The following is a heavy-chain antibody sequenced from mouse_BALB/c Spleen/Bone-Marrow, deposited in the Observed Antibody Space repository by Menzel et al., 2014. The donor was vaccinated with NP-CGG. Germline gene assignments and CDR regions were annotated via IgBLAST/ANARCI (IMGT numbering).Heavy chain of an antibody. Sequence: QVQLQQSGAELVRPGASAKLSCKALGYTFTDYEIRWVKQTPVHGLEWIGAIHPRSGGTAYNQKFKGKATLTADKSSSIAYMELSSLTSEDSAVYYCTRDGDGYYPYTLDNWGQGTSVTVSS. J-gene: IGHJ4*01. CDR1: GYTFTDYE. CDR3: TRDGDGYYPYTLDN. D-gene: IGHD2-3*01. CDR2: IHPRSGGT. V-gene: IGHV1-15*01.